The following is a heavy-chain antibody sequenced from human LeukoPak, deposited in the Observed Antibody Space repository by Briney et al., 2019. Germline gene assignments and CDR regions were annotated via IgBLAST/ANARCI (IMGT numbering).Heavy chain of an antibody. D-gene: IGHD6-19*01. CDR1: GGTFTIYA. CDR2: IIPIFGTA. V-gene: IGHV1-69*06. Sequence: SVTVSSKASGGTFTIYAISWVRQAPGQGLEWMGRIIPIFGTANYAQKFQGRVTITADKSTSTAYMELSSLRSEDTAVYYCARAGYSSGWYGYWGQGTLVTVSS. CDR3: ARAGYSSGWYGY. J-gene: IGHJ4*02.